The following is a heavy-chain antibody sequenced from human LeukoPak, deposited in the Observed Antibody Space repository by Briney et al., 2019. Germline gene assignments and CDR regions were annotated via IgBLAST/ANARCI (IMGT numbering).Heavy chain of an antibody. V-gene: IGHV3-20*04. CDR2: LNWNGDNT. J-gene: IGHJ4*02. Sequence: GGSLRLSCAASGFTFHDHGMSWVRQVPGKGLGWVSALNWNGDNTGYADSVKGRFTISRDNAKKSLYLQMNSLTAEDTAYYYCAREEGPYFDCWGQGTLVTVSS. CDR3: AREEGPYFDC. CDR1: GFTFHDHG.